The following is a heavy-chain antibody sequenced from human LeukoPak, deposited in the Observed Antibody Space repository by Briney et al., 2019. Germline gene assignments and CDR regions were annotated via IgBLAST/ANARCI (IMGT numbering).Heavy chain of an antibody. J-gene: IGHJ5*02. Sequence: QPGRSLRLSCAASGFTLSSYGMLWVRQAPGKGLEWVAVISYDGSNKYYADSVKGRFTISRDNSKNTLYLQMNSLRAGDTAVYYCAKIFCGGSCNWFDPWGQGTLVTVSS. V-gene: IGHV3-30*18. CDR2: ISYDGSNK. CDR3: AKIFCGGSCNWFDP. CDR1: GFTLSSYG. D-gene: IGHD2-15*01.